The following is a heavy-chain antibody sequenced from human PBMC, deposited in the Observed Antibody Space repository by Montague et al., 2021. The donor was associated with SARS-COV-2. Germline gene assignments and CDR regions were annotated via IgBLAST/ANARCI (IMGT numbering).Heavy chain of an antibody. J-gene: IGHJ6*02. CDR2: IYTSGST. Sequence: TLSLTCTVSGGSISSGSYYWSWIRQPAGKGLEWIGRIYTSGSTNYNPSLKSRVTISVDTSKNQFSLKLSSVTAADTAVYYCARDKAEYIVVVPAVPLAYGMDVWGQGTTVTVSS. V-gene: IGHV4-61*02. CDR1: GGSISSGSYY. D-gene: IGHD2-2*01. CDR3: ARDKAEYIVVVPAVPLAYGMDV.